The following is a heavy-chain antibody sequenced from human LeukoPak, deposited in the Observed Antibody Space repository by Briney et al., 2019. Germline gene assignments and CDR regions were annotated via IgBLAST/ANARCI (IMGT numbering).Heavy chain of an antibody. Sequence: SETLSLTCIVSGGSISSSSYFWGWIRQPPGKGLAWIGSIYYRGTTYYNPSLKSRFTISVDTSKNQCSLKLSSVTAADTAVYYCARQRLGMGQNRVDYWGQGTLVTVSS. J-gene: IGHJ4*02. CDR2: IYYRGTT. D-gene: IGHD7-27*01. CDR3: ARQRLGMGQNRVDY. V-gene: IGHV4-39*01. CDR1: GGSISSSSYF.